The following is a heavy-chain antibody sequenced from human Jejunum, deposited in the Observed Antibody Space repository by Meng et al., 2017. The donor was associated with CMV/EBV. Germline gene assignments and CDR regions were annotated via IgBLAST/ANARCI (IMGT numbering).Heavy chain of an antibody. V-gene: IGHV1-8*01. Sequence: SGYTFTSSDINWVRQATGQGLEWMGWMNPNNGNTGYGQKFQGSVTLTRNTAISTAYMELSSLRSEDTAVYYCLLTPRRVGHGMDVWGQGTTVTVSS. CDR2: MNPNNGNT. J-gene: IGHJ6*02. CDR1: GYTFTSSD. CDR3: LLTPRRVGHGMDV. D-gene: IGHD2-15*01.